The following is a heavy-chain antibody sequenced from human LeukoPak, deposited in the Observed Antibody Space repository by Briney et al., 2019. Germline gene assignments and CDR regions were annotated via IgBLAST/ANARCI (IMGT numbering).Heavy chain of an antibody. Sequence: KPSETLSLTCAVYGGSFSRYYWSWIRQSPGKGLEWIAEIDHRGDTNYNPSVKSRVTISVDTSKNQFSLKVRSLSAAGTAVYYCARGPTISETGYFDFWGQGTLVTVSS. CDR2: IDHRGDT. V-gene: IGHV4-34*01. CDR1: GGSFSRYY. D-gene: IGHD1-1*01. CDR3: ARGPTISETGYFDF. J-gene: IGHJ4*03.